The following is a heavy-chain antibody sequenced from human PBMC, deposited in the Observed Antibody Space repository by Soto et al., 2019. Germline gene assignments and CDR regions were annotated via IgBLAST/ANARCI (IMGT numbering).Heavy chain of an antibody. CDR2: IYHSGSN. CDR3: ARARVVIMSYYYYGMDV. J-gene: IGHJ6*02. CDR1: GGSVSSSKW. D-gene: IGHD3-3*01. Sequence: XTLSLPCAVSGGSVSSSKWWSWVRQPPVKGLEWIGEIYHSGSNNYNPSLKRRVTISVDNSKNQFYLKLSSVTAADTAVYYCARARVVIMSYYYYGMDVWGQGTTATVSS. V-gene: IGHV4-4*02.